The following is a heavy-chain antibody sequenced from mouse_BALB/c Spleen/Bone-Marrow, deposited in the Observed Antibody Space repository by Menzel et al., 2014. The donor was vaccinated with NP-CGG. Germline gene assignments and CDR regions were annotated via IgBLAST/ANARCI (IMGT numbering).Heavy chain of an antibody. CDR1: GFTFSSYG. CDR3: ARGHYRYDAYAMDY. D-gene: IGHD2-14*01. J-gene: IGHJ4*01. Sequence: EVKLVESGGGLVKPGGSLKLSCAASGFTFSSYGMSWVRQTPEKRLEWVATISGGGSYTYYPDSVKGRFTISRDNAKNNLYLQMSSLRSEDTALYYCARGHYRYDAYAMDYWDQGTSVTVSS. V-gene: IGHV5-9-2*01. CDR2: ISGGGSYT.